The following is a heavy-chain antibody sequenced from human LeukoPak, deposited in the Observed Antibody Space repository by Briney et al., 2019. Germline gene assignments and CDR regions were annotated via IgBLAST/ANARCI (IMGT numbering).Heavy chain of an antibody. CDR1: GFTFSSYA. D-gene: IGHD4-17*01. CDR2: ISCSGGST. Sequence: GGSVRLSCAASGFTFSSYAMSWVRQAPGKGLEWVSAISCSGGSTYYADSVKGRFTISRDNSKNTLYLQMNSLRAEDTAVYYCAKDGGNDYGDYVDYYYGMDVWGQGTTVTVSS. V-gene: IGHV3-23*01. J-gene: IGHJ6*02. CDR3: AKDGGNDYGDYVDYYYGMDV.